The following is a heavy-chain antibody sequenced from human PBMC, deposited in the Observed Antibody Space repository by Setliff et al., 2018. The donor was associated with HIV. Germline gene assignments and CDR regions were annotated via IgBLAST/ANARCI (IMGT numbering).Heavy chain of an antibody. CDR2: IIPIFNTG. CDR3: ATGRHYYDSSDYPANPFDV. D-gene: IGHD3-22*01. Sequence: SVKVSCKASGGIFINSAFSWVRQAPGQGLEWMGPIIPIFNTGNYAQKFQNRVTITADESTSTTYMELSSLRSEDTAVYFCATGRHYYDSSDYPANPFDVWGQGTMVTVSS. J-gene: IGHJ3*01. V-gene: IGHV1-69*13. CDR1: GGIFINSA.